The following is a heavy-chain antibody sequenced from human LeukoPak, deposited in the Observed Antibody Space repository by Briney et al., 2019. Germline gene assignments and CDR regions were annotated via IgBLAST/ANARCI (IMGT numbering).Heavy chain of an antibody. CDR1: GFTFSSYS. J-gene: IGHJ4*02. Sequence: GGSLRLSCAASGFTFSSYSMNWVRQAPGKGLEWVSKITSSSSTAFYADSVKGRFTISRDNAKNSLYLQMNSLRAEDTAVYYCARGLRFLEWLLDYWGQGTLVTVSS. CDR2: ITSSSSTA. V-gene: IGHV3-48*01. D-gene: IGHD3-3*01. CDR3: ARGLRFLEWLLDY.